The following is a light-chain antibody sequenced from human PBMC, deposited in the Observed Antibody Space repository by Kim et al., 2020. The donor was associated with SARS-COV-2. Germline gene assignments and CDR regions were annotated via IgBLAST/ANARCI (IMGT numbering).Light chain of an antibody. V-gene: IGLV3-21*03. CDR2: DDS. Sequence: APGKAARITCGGNNIRGKSVHWYQKRRSQGPVLVVCDDSDRPSGIPEHFSGSNAGNTANLTISRVEARDEADYYCQVWESSSDHPVFGGGTQLTVL. CDR1: NIRGKS. CDR3: QVWESSSDHPV. J-gene: IGLJ2*01.